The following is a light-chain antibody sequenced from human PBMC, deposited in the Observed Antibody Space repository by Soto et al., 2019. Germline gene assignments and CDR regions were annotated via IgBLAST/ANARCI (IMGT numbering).Light chain of an antibody. Sequence: EIVLTQSPGTLSLSPGERATLSCRASQSVASRNLAWYQQRPGQAPRLLIYDASNRASGVPAKFSGSGSGTDFTLTIGDLEPADFGLYYCQQRLNWPPNFGQGTKVDIK. CDR2: DAS. J-gene: IGKJ1*01. CDR3: QQRLNWPPN. CDR1: QSVASRN. V-gene: IGKV3-11*01.